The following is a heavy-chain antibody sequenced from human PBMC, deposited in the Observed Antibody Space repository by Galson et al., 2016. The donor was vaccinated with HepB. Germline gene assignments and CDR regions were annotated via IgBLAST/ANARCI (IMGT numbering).Heavy chain of an antibody. CDR3: ARHAIGGHIVVVTAPFDS. J-gene: IGHJ4*02. Sequence: QSGAEVKKPGESLKISCRASGYTFTNFWIGWVRQMPGKDLEWVGIMSPGDSDARYSPSFQGQVTMSADKSISTAYLRWSSLTASDTAIYYCARHAIGGHIVVVTAPFDSWGQGTLVTVSS. CDR1: GYTFTNFW. V-gene: IGHV5-51*01. CDR2: MSPGDSDA. D-gene: IGHD2-21*02.